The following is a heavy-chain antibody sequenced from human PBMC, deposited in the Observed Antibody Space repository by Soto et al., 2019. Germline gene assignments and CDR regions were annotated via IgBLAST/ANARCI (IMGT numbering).Heavy chain of an antibody. D-gene: IGHD3-22*01. Sequence: QLQLQESGPGLVKPSETLSLTCTVSGGSISSSSYYWGWIRQPPGKGLEWIGSIYYSGSTYYNPSLKARVTISVDTPNSQCSLKLSSVTAADTAVYYCARHVAPLIVVAPYDFDYWGQGTLVTVSS. J-gene: IGHJ4*02. CDR1: GGSISSSSYY. CDR2: IYYSGST. CDR3: ARHVAPLIVVAPYDFDY. V-gene: IGHV4-39*01.